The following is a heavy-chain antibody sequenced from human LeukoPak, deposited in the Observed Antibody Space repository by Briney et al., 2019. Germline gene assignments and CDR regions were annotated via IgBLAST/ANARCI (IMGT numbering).Heavy chain of an antibody. CDR2: INHSGTT. Sequence: SSETLSLTCAVYGGSFSGYYWSWIRQPPGKGLEWIGYINHSGTTNYSPSLKSRVTISVDTSKNQFSLKLSSVTAADTAVFYCARRTGTYYYDSSGYSPWRYYFDYWGQGTLVTVSS. V-gene: IGHV4-34*01. D-gene: IGHD3-22*01. J-gene: IGHJ4*02. CDR1: GGSFSGYY. CDR3: ARRTGTYYYDSSGYSPWRYYFDY.